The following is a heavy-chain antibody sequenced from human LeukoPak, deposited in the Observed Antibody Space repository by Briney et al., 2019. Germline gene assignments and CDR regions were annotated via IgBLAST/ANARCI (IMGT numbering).Heavy chain of an antibody. Sequence: PGGSLRLSCAASGFTFSSYAMHWVRQAPGKGLEWVAVISYDGSNKYYADSVKGRFTISRDNSKNTLYLQMNSLRAEDTAVYYCARGHGTYYYGMDVWGQGTTVTVSS. D-gene: IGHD1-1*01. CDR1: GFTFSSYA. V-gene: IGHV3-30*04. J-gene: IGHJ6*02. CDR3: ARGHGTYYYGMDV. CDR2: ISYDGSNK.